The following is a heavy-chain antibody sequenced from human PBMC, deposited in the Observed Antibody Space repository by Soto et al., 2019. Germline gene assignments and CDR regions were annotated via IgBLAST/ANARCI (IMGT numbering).Heavy chain of an antibody. CDR1: GFTFSSYA. Sequence: GXSLRLSCAASGFTFSSYAMHWVRQAPGKGLEWVAVISYDGSNKYYADSVKGRFTISRDNSKNTLYLQMNSLRAEDTAVYYCARAGSGPYFDYWGQGTLVTVSS. CDR3: ARAGSGPYFDY. V-gene: IGHV3-30-3*01. J-gene: IGHJ4*02. D-gene: IGHD2-15*01. CDR2: ISYDGSNK.